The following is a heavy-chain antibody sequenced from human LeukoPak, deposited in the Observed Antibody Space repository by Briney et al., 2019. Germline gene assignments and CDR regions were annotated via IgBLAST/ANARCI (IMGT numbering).Heavy chain of an antibody. V-gene: IGHV3-15*07. D-gene: IGHD3-22*01. CDR1: GFTFSNAW. CDR3: ATDFYDST. J-gene: IGHJ5*02. Sequence: GGSLRLSCATSGFTFSNAWMNWVRQAPGKGLEWVGRIRSNSDGGTIDYAAPAKGRFTLSRDDSKTTLYLQMNSLQTEDTAVYYCATDFYDSTWGQGTLVTVSS. CDR2: IRSNSDGGTI.